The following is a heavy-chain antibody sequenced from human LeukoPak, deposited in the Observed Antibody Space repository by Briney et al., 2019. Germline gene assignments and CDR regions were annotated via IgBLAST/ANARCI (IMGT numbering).Heavy chain of an antibody. CDR1: GGTLSTYA. D-gene: IGHD3-16*01. J-gene: IGHJ3*02. CDR3: ARDLGEGGAFDI. V-gene: IGHV1-69*13. CDR2: ILPFFGTA. Sequence: SVKASCKASGGTLSTYAISWVRQAPGQGLEWMGGILPFFGTANYAQKFQDRVTITADESTSTAYMELSSLRSEDTAMYFCARDLGEGGAFDIWGQGTMVTVSS.